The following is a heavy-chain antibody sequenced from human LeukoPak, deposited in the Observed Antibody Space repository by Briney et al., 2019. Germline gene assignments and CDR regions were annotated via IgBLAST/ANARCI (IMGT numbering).Heavy chain of an antibody. CDR3: AKDLKSGSYYSVFDY. CDR2: ISGSGGST. CDR1: GFTFSSYA. J-gene: IGHJ4*02. Sequence: GGSLRLSCAASGFTFSSYAMSWVRQAPGKGLEWVLAISGSGGSTYYADSVKGRFTISRDNSKNTLYLQMNSLRAEDTAVYYCAKDLKSGSYYSVFDYWGQGTLVTVSS. D-gene: IGHD3-10*01. V-gene: IGHV3-23*01.